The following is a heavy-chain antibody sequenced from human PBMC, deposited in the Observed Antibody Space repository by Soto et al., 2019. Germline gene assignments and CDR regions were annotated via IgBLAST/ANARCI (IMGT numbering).Heavy chain of an antibody. D-gene: IGHD3-22*01. Sequence: QVQLVQSGAEVKKPGSSVKVSCKASGGTFSRNTISWVRQVPGQGLEWVGGIMPIFGSANYAQKFQGRVTITADENTRTVYMELSRLRSEDTAVYYCARQFDSDTTGYYYAYWGQGTLVTVSS. CDR3: ARQFDSDTTGYYYAY. CDR2: IMPIFGSA. CDR1: GGTFSRNT. V-gene: IGHV1-69*01. J-gene: IGHJ4*02.